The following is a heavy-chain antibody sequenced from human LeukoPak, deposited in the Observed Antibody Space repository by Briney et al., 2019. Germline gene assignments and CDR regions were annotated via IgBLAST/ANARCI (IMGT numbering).Heavy chain of an antibody. V-gene: IGHV3-53*01. J-gene: IGHJ4*02. CDR3: ARESRGIAAARLDY. Sequence: EPGGSLRLSCAASGFTVSSNYMSWVRQAPGKGLEWVSAIYSGGSTYYADSVKGRFTISRDNSKNTLYLQVNSLRAEDTAVYYCARESRGIAAARLDYWGQGTLVTVSS. D-gene: IGHD6-13*01. CDR2: IYSGGST. CDR1: GFTVSSNY.